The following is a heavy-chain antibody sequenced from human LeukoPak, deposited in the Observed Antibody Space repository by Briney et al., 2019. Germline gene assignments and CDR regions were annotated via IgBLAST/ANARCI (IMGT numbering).Heavy chain of an antibody. CDR2: ISGSGGST. D-gene: IGHD2-2*02. V-gene: IGHV3-23*01. CDR1: GFTFSSYW. CDR3: AKNTRIVVVPAAITLYYYGMDV. Sequence: GGSLRLSCAASGFTFSSYWMSWVRQAPGKGLEWVSAISGSGGSTYYADSVKGRFTISRDNSKNTLYLQMNSLRAEDAAVYYCAKNTRIVVVPAAITLYYYGMDVWGQGTTVTVSS. J-gene: IGHJ6*02.